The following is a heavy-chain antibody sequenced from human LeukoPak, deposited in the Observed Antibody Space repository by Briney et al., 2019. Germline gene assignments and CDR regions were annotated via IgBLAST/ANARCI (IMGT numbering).Heavy chain of an antibody. D-gene: IGHD2-2*01. V-gene: IGHV3-23*01. J-gene: IGHJ4*02. Sequence: SGGSLRLSCAASGFTFSSYEMNWVRQAPGKGLEWVSAISGSGGSTYYADSVKGRFTISRDNSKNTLYLQMNSLRAEDTAVYYCANTLNIVVVPAAMRPGYWGQGTLVTVSS. CDR3: ANTLNIVVVPAAMRPGY. CDR2: ISGSGGST. CDR1: GFTFSSYE.